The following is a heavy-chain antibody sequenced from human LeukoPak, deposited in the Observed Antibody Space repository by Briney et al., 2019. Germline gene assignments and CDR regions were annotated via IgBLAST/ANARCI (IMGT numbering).Heavy chain of an antibody. V-gene: IGHV3-21*01. CDR1: GFTFNNYN. J-gene: IGHJ4*02. Sequence: PGGSLRLSCAASGFTFNNYNMNWVRQAPGKALEWVSSITSSGTYIFYADSVKGRFTISRDNAKNSLYLQMNSLRAEDTAVYYCAKEPYRYSYGYGYFDYWGQGTLVTVSS. CDR3: AKEPYRYSYGYGYFDY. D-gene: IGHD5-18*01. CDR2: ITSSGTYI.